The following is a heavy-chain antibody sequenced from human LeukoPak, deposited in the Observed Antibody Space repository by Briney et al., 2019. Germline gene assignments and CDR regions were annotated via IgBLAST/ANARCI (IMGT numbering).Heavy chain of an antibody. CDR2: IYPGDSET. CDR3: ARDVDIGELLDY. V-gene: IGHV5-51*01. Sequence: RKSRQISCQCSGYSFTSNWIAGVRHMPGKGLEWMGIIYPGDSETRYSPPFQGQVTFSVDKSPNTAFLQLSSLKASDTAMYFCARDVDIGELLDYWGQGTLVTVSS. CDR1: GYSFTSNW. J-gene: IGHJ4*02. D-gene: IGHD2-2*03.